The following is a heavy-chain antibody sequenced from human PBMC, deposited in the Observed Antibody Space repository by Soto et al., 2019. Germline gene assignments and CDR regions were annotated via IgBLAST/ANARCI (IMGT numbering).Heavy chain of an antibody. Sequence: QVQLQESGPGLVKPSQTLSLTCTVSGGSISSGDYYWSWIRQPPGKGLEWIGYIYYSGSTYYNPSLKMRVTIPVDTSKNQFSLKLSSVTAADTAVYYCASSLDSSGYNFDYWGQGTLVTVSS. CDR2: IYYSGST. V-gene: IGHV4-30-4*01. CDR1: GGSISSGDYY. D-gene: IGHD3-22*01. J-gene: IGHJ4*02. CDR3: ASSLDSSGYNFDY.